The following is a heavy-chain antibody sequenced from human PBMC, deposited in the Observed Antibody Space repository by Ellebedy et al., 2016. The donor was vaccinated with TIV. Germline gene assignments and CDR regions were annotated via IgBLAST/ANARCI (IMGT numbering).Heavy chain of an antibody. CDR1: GFTFSGYQ. Sequence: GESLKISCAASGFTFSGYQMSWVRQTPEKGLQWVANIREDGREQWYVDSVKGRFTISRDNAKNSLFLQMDSLRPEDTAMYYCAVGINRHFVSWGQGTLVTVSS. CDR2: IREDGREQ. D-gene: IGHD1-14*01. V-gene: IGHV3-7*03. J-gene: IGHJ4*02. CDR3: AVGINRHFVS.